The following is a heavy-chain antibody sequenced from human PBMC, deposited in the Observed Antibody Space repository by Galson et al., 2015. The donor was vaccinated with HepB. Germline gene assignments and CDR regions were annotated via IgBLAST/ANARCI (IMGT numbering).Heavy chain of an antibody. J-gene: IGHJ5*02. CDR3: AAGFITMVRGVIILDWFDP. D-gene: IGHD3-10*01. V-gene: IGHV4-61*01. CDR1: GGSVSSGSYY. CDR2: IYYSGST. Sequence: SATLSLTCTVSGGSVSSGSYYWSWIRQPPGKGLEWIGYIYYSGSTNYNPSLKSRVTISVDTSKNQFSLKLSSVTAADTAVYYCAAGFITMVRGVIILDWFDPWGQGTLVTVSS.